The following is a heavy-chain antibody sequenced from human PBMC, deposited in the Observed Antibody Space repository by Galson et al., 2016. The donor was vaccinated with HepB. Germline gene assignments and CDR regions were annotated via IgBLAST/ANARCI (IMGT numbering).Heavy chain of an antibody. J-gene: IGHJ3*02. Sequence: SLRLSCAASGFTLDHYAMHWVRQAPGKGLEWVSGISWNSGSIGYADSVKGRFTISTDNAKNSLYLQMNSLRAGDTALYYCAKDSGAYYYDSRGYRRKAFDIWGQGTMVTVSS. CDR3: AKDSGAYYYDSRGYRRKAFDI. V-gene: IGHV3-9*01. D-gene: IGHD3-22*01. CDR1: GFTLDHYA. CDR2: ISWNSGSI.